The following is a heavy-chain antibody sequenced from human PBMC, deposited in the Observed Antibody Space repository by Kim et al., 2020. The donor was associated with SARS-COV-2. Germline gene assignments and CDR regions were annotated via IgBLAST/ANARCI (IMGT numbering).Heavy chain of an antibody. Sequence: SETLSLTCTVSGGSISSSSYYWGWIRQPPGKGLEWIGSIYYSGSTYYNPSLKSRVTISVDTSKNQFSLKLSSVTAADTAVYYCARGRGELLYSDYWGQGTLVTVSS. CDR2: IYYSGST. J-gene: IGHJ4*02. CDR3: ARGRGELLYSDY. CDR1: GGSISSSSYY. D-gene: IGHD1-26*01. V-gene: IGHV4-39*01.